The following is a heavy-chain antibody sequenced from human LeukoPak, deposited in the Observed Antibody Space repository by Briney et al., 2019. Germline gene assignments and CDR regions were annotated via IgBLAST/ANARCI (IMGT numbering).Heavy chain of an antibody. V-gene: IGHV1-2*02. D-gene: IGHD3-10*01. CDR2: ISPTTGTT. J-gene: IGHJ4*02. CDR1: GYNFTDHY. Sequence: ASVKVSCKASGYNFTDHYLHWVRQAPGQGLEWMGWISPTTGTTNYARRFRNRVTMTRDTSLTTAYMEVSRLTSDDTAVYYCARVGGRAPRLYYFDYWGQGSLVTVSS. CDR3: ARVGGRAPRLYYFDY.